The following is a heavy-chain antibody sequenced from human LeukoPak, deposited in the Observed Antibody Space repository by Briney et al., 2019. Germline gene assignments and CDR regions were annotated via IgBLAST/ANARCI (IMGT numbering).Heavy chain of an antibody. J-gene: IGHJ4*02. Sequence: PGGSLRLSCAASGFTFSNYAMSWVRQAPGKGLEWVSRINTDGSSTSYADSVKGRFTISRDNAKNTLYLQMNSLRAEDTAVYYCAKDLDIVVVVAATGFDYWGQGTLVTVSS. CDR1: GFTFSNYA. CDR2: INTDGSST. V-gene: IGHV3-74*01. D-gene: IGHD2-15*01. CDR3: AKDLDIVVVVAATGFDY.